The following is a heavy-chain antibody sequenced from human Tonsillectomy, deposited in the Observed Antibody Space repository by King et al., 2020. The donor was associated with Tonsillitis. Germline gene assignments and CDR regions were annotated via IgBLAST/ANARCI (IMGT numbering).Heavy chain of an antibody. Sequence: QLVQSGGGLVQPGRSLRLSCAASGFTFDDYAMHCVRHAPGKGLEWVSGISWHSVSIGYEDSVKGRFTISRDNAKNSLYLQMNSLRAEDTALYYCAKDRGIAAAGGFDYWGQGTLVTVSS. CDR1: GFTFDDYA. J-gene: IGHJ4*02. CDR3: AKDRGIAAAGGFDY. D-gene: IGHD6-13*01. V-gene: IGHV3-9*01. CDR2: ISWHSVSI.